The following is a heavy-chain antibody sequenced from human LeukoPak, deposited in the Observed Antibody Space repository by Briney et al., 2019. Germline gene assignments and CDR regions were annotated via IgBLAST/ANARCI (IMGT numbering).Heavy chain of an antibody. Sequence: SVKVSCKASGFTFTSSAVQWVRQARGQRLEWIGWIVVGSGNTNYAQKFQERVTITRDMSTSTAYMELSSLRSEDTAVYYCAASVVVVPAARRAFDIWGQRTMVTVSS. CDR1: GFTFTSSA. V-gene: IGHV1-58*01. CDR3: AASVVVVPAARRAFDI. CDR2: IVVGSGNT. D-gene: IGHD2-2*01. J-gene: IGHJ3*02.